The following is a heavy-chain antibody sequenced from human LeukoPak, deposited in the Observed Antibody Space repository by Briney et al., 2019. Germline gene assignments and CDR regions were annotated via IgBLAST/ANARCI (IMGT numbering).Heavy chain of an antibody. V-gene: IGHV4-4*07. CDR3: ARDSTHCSSTSCYPYYFDY. CDR1: GGSISSYY. Sequence: SETLSLTCTVSGGSISSYYWSWIRQPAGKGLEWIRRIYTSGSTNYNPSLKSRVTMSVDTSKNQFSLKLSSVTAADTAVYYCARDSTHCSSTSCYPYYFDYWGQGTLVTVSS. D-gene: IGHD2-2*01. J-gene: IGHJ4*02. CDR2: IYTSGST.